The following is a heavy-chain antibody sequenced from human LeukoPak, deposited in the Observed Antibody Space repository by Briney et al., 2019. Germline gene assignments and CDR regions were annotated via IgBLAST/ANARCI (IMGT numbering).Heavy chain of an antibody. CDR3: AKTIGYCSGGSCYAPFDYYGMDV. V-gene: IGHV3-53*01. CDR1: GFTVSSNY. D-gene: IGHD2-15*01. Sequence: GGSLRLSCAASGFTVSSNYMSWVRQAPGKGLEWVSVIYSGGSTYYADSVKGRFTISRDNSKNTLYLQMNSLRAEDTAVYYCAKTIGYCSGGSCYAPFDYYGMDVRGQGTTVTVSS. CDR2: IYSGGST. J-gene: IGHJ6*02.